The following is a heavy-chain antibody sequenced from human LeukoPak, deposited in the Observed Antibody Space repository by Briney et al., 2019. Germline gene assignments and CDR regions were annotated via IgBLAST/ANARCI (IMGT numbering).Heavy chain of an antibody. CDR3: ASSTIFGVVYPGIWDY. Sequence: SVKVSCKASGGTFSSYAISWVRQAPGQGLEWMGGIIPIFGTANYAQKFQGRVTITTDESTSTAYMELSSLRSEDTAVYYCASSTIFGVVYPGIWDYWGQGTLVTVSS. J-gene: IGHJ4*02. D-gene: IGHD3-3*01. CDR1: GGTFSSYA. CDR2: IIPIFGTA. V-gene: IGHV1-69*05.